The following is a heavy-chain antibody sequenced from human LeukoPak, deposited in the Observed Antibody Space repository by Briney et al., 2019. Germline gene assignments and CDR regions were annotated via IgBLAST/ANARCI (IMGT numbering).Heavy chain of an antibody. V-gene: IGHV4-4*07. J-gene: IGHJ6*02. D-gene: IGHD3-22*01. Sequence: PSETLSLTCTVSGGSISSYFWSWIRQPAGKGLEWIGRIYPSGSTNYSPSPKSRVTMSVDTSKNQFSLKLSSVTAADTAVYYCARAAAFYYDSSGYYTSPYYYGMDVWGQGTTVAVSS. CDR2: IYPSGST. CDR3: ARAAAFYYDSSGYYTSPYYYGMDV. CDR1: GGSISSYF.